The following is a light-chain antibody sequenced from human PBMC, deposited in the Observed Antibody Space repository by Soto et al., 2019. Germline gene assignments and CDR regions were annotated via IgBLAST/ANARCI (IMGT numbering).Light chain of an antibody. CDR1: GSNMGNNT. Sequence: QSVLTPPPSASGTPGQSVTVSFSGIGSNMGNNTVNWYQQLPGTAPKLLIYTNNKRPSGIPDRFSGSKSGTSATLGITGLQTGDEADYYCGTWDSSLSAGGVFGTGTKVTGL. J-gene: IGLJ1*01. CDR2: TNN. CDR3: GTWDSSLSAGGV. V-gene: IGLV1-51*02.